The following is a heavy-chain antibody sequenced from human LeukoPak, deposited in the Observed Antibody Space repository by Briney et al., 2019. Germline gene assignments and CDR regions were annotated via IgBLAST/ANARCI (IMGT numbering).Heavy chain of an antibody. D-gene: IGHD3-10*01. CDR2: ISAYNGNT. Sequence: ASVKVSCKASGYTFTSYGISWVRQAPGQGLEWMGWISAYNGNTNYAQKLQGRVTMTTDTSTSTAYMELSSLRSEDTAVYYCARVNKLLWFGELLYLDIWGQGTMVTVSS. CDR3: ARVNKLLWFGELLYLDI. J-gene: IGHJ3*02. CDR1: GYTFTSYG. V-gene: IGHV1-18*01.